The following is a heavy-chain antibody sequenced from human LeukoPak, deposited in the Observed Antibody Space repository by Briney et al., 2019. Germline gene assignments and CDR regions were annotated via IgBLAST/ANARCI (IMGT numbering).Heavy chain of an antibody. D-gene: IGHD5-24*01. J-gene: IGHJ4*02. CDR1: GYSFTSYW. Sequence: GSLKISCKGSGYSFTSYWIGWVRQMPEKGLEWMGIIYPGDSDTRYSPSFQGQVTISADKSISTAYLQWSSLKASDSAMYYCARQGWLQYPHYWGQGTLVTVSS. CDR2: IYPGDSDT. CDR3: ARQGWLQYPHY. V-gene: IGHV5-51*01.